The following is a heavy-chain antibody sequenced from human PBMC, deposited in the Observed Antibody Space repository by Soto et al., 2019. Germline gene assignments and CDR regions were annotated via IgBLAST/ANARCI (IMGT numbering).Heavy chain of an antibody. CDR2: IYYSGST. D-gene: IGHD6-6*01. CDR1: GGSISSYY. J-gene: IGHJ4*02. V-gene: IGHV4-59*01. CDR3: ARSAPWGPLFDY. Sequence: SETLFLTCTVSGGSISSYYWSWIRQPPGKGLEWIGYIYYSGSTNYNPSLKSRVTISVDTSKNQFSLKLSSVTAADTAVYYCARSAPWGPLFDYWGQGTLVTVSS.